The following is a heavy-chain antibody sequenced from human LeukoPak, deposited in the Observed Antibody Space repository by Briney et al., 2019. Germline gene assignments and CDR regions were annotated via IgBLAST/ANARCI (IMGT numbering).Heavy chain of an antibody. D-gene: IGHD1-7*01. V-gene: IGHV4-34*01. CDR3: ARGWYNWNYAWFDP. Sequence: SETLSLTCAVYGGSFSGYYWSWIRQPPGKGLEWIGEINHSGSTNYNPSLKSRVTISVDTSKNQFSLKLSSVTAADTAVYYCARGWYNWNYAWFDPWGQGTLVTVTS. CDR2: INHSGST. J-gene: IGHJ5*02. CDR1: GGSFSGYY.